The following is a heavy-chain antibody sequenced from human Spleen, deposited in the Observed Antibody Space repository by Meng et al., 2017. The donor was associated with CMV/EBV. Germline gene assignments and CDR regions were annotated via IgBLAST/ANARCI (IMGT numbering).Heavy chain of an antibody. V-gene: IGHV3-9*03. CDR2: ISWNSGSI. CDR1: GFTFDDYA. Sequence: SLKISCAASGFTFDDYAMHWVRQAPGKGLERVSGISWNSGSIGYADSVKGRFTISRDNAKNSLYLQMNSLRAEDMALYYCAKDIRGSYYDDYYTMDVWGQGTTVTVSS. J-gene: IGHJ6*02. CDR3: AKDIRGSYYDDYYTMDV. D-gene: IGHD1-26*01.